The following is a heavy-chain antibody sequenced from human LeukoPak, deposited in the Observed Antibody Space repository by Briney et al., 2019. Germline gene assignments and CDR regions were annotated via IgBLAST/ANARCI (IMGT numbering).Heavy chain of an antibody. J-gene: IGHJ4*02. V-gene: IGHV3-53*01. CDR2: IYSGGST. Sequence: PGGSLRLSCAASGFTVSGNYMSWVRQAPGKGLEWVSTIYSGGSTYYADSVRGRFTISRDNTKNSLYLQMSSLRAEDTAVYYCATDRGWRTSGYYLYYFEYWGQGTLVTFSS. D-gene: IGHD3-3*01. CDR3: ATDRGWRTSGYYLYYFEY. CDR1: GFTVSGNY.